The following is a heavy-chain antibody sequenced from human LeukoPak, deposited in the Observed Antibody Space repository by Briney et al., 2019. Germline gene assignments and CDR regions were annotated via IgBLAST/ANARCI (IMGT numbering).Heavy chain of an antibody. J-gene: IGHJ5*02. D-gene: IGHD2-2*01. CDR3: ARGVVPAALWQNWFDP. V-gene: IGHV4-39*07. CDR1: GGSISSSSYF. CDR2: IAYTGST. Sequence: PSETLSLTCTVSGGSISSSSYFWGWIRQPPGQGLEWIRRIAYTGSTYSNPSLKSRVTMSVDTSKNQFSLKLSSVTAADTAVFYCARGVVPAALWQNWFDPWGQGTLVIVSS.